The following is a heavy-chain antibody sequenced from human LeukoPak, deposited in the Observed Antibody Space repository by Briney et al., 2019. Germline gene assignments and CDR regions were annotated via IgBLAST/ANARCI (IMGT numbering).Heavy chain of an antibody. CDR3: AKRTCSSTSCPSDY. D-gene: IGHD2-2*01. J-gene: IGHJ4*02. Sequence: PGGSLRVSCAASAFTFSSYAMSWVRQAPGKGLEWVSAISGSGGTTYYADSVKGRFTISRDNSKNTLYLQMNSLRAEDTAVYYCAKRTCSSTSCPSDYWGQGTLVTVSS. V-gene: IGHV3-23*01. CDR2: ISGSGGTT. CDR1: AFTFSSYA.